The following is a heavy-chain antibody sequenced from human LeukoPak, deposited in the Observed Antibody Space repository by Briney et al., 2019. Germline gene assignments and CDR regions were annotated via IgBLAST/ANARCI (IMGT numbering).Heavy chain of an antibody. CDR1: GYTFTSYY. CDR3: ARDYYGSGSYPSL. V-gene: IGHV1-46*01. CDR2: INPSGGST. Sequence: ASVKVSCKASGYTFTSYYMYWVRQAPGQGLEWMGIINPSGGSTSYAQKFQGRVTMTRDTSTSTVYVELSSLRSEDTAVYYCARDYYGSGSYPSLWGQGTLVTVSS. J-gene: IGHJ4*02. D-gene: IGHD3-10*01.